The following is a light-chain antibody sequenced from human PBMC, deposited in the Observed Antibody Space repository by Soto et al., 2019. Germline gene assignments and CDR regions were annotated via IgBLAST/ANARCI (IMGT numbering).Light chain of an antibody. CDR2: AAS. J-gene: IGKJ1*01. CDR3: QQYNKWPWT. CDR1: QVVSSH. Sequence: DIVMTQSPAPLSASPGGRVIVSCRASQVVSSHVAWCQQRPGQAPRLLINAASIRATDTPDRISGSGSGTAFTLTISDLHSEDLAVYYCQQYNKWPWTFGQGIKVEI. V-gene: IGKV3-15*01.